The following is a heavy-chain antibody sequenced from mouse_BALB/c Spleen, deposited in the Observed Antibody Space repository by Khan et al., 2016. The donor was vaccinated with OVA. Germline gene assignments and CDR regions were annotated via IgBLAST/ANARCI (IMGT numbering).Heavy chain of an antibody. J-gene: IGHJ4*01. V-gene: IGHV14-3*02. CDR2: IDPANGNT. Sequence: EVQLQESGAELVKPGASVKLSCTGSGFNIKDTYIHWVKQRPEQGLEWIGRIDPANGNTKYDPKFQGKATMTSDTSSNTAYLQLRSLTSEDTAVXYCASSLLLYAMDYWGQGTSVTVSS. CDR3: ASSLLLYAMDY. D-gene: IGHD1-2*01. CDR1: GFNIKDTY.